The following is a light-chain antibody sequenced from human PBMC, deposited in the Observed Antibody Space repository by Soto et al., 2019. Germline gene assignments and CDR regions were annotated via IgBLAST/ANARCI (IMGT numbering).Light chain of an antibody. CDR2: GAS. J-gene: IGKJ4*01. CDR3: QQYNNWPLT. Sequence: EIVLTQSPGTLSVSPGEGATLSCRASQSVTSNLAWYQQKPGQAPRLLIYGASSRATDIPARFSGSGSGTEFILTISSLQSEDFALYYCQQYNNWPLTFGGGTKVDIK. V-gene: IGKV3-15*01. CDR1: QSVTSN.